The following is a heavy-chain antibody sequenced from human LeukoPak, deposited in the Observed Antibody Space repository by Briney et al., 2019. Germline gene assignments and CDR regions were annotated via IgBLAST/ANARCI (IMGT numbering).Heavy chain of an antibody. CDR1: GGSISSYY. CDR3: ATVAKTDTAMVRDY. J-gene: IGHJ4*02. CDR2: IYYSGST. Sequence: SETLSLTCTVSGGSISSYYWSWIRQPPGKGLEWIGYIYYSGSTNYNPSLKSRVTISVDKSKNQFSLKLSSVTAADTAVYYCATVAKTDTAMVRDYWGQGTLVTVSS. D-gene: IGHD5-18*01. V-gene: IGHV4-59*12.